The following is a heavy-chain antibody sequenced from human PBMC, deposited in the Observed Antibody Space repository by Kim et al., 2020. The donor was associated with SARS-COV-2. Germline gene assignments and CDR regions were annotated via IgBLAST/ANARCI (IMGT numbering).Heavy chain of an antibody. Sequence: GGSLRLSCAASGFSFTTYSMNWVRQAPGKGLGWVSSIVGSGNYIFYADSVKGRFTISRDNAKNSLYLQMNSLRAEDTALYSCARNADSARVVGYGYYYYAMDVWGQGTTVTVSS. CDR2: IVGSGNYI. CDR3: ARNADSARVVGYGYYYYAMDV. V-gene: IGHV3-21*01. J-gene: IGHJ6*02. D-gene: IGHD5-18*01. CDR1: GFSFTTYS.